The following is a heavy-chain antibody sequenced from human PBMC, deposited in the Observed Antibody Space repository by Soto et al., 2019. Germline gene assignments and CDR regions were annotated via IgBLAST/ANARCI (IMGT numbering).Heavy chain of an antibody. Sequence: GASVKVSCKASGYTFTSYAMHWVRQAPGQRLEWMGWINAGNSDTKYSQKFQGRVTITSDTSASTAYMELSSLRSEDTAVYYCAREGSLLVQAATFYFDPWGPGNLVTVSS. CDR1: GYTFTSYA. J-gene: IGHJ5*02. V-gene: IGHV1-3*01. D-gene: IGHD2-2*01. CDR2: INAGNSDT. CDR3: AREGSLLVQAATFYFDP.